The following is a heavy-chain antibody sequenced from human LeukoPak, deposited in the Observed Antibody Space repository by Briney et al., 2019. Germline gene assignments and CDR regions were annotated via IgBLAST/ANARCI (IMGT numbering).Heavy chain of an antibody. CDR1: GYTFTSYD. CDR2: MNPNSGGT. J-gene: IGHJ6*03. CDR3: ARDLSCSSTSCYIYYYYYMDV. Sequence: ASVKVSCKASGYTFTSYDINWVRQATGQGLEWMGWMNPNSGGTNYAQKFQGRVTMTRDTSISTAYMELSRLRSDDTAVYYCARDLSCSSTSCYIYYYYYMDVWGKGTTVTVSS. D-gene: IGHD2-2*01. V-gene: IGHV1-2*02.